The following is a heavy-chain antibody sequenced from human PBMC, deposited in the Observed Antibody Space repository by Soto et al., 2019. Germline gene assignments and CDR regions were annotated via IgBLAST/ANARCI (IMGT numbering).Heavy chain of an antibody. J-gene: IGHJ5*02. Sequence: EVQLVQSGAEVKKPGESLRISCKGSGYRFTNYWISWVRQMPGKGLEWMGRLDTSDSYADYSPSFQGHVTISTNKSISTAYLQWSSLKASDTAMYYCARHGDGSGNLPLDPWGQGTLVSVSS. D-gene: IGHD3-10*01. CDR1: GYRFTNYW. V-gene: IGHV5-10-1*01. CDR2: LDTSDSYA. CDR3: ARHGDGSGNLPLDP.